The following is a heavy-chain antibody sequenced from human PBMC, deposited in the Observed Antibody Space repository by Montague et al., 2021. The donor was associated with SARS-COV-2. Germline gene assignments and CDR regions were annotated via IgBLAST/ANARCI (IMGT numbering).Heavy chain of an antibody. CDR2: VHYSGGP. Sequence: SETLSLTCTVSGDSISSSSYNWGWIRQPPGKGLEWIGSVHYSGGPYYNPSLKSRVTIYVDTSKNQLSLKLSSVTAADTAVYYCTRHVHMTWPEPSPGFDYWGQGILVTVSS. CDR1: GDSISSSSYN. V-gene: IGHV4-39*01. CDR3: TRHVHMTWPEPSPGFDY. D-gene: IGHD1-1*01. J-gene: IGHJ4*02.